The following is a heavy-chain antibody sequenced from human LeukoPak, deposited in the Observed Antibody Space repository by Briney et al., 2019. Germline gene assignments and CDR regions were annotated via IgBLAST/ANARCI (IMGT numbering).Heavy chain of an antibody. Sequence: GGSLRLSCAASGCTFSNYAVNWVRQAPGRGLEWVSAISGSGGTYYIPSVKGRFIVSRDNSRNTLYLQLNSLRAEDTAIYYCAREDFRDHTTGFDSWGQGTLVTVSS. CDR1: GCTFSNYA. V-gene: IGHV3-23*01. CDR2: ISGSGGT. J-gene: IGHJ5*01. CDR3: AREDFRDHTTGFDS. D-gene: IGHD1-1*01.